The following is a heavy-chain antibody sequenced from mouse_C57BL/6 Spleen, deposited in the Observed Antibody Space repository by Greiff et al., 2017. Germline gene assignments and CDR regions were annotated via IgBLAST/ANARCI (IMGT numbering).Heavy chain of an antibody. V-gene: IGHV1-61*01. J-gene: IGHJ4*01. CDR1: GYTFTSYW. CDR2: IYPSDSET. Sequence: VQLQQPGAELVRPGSSVKLSCKASGYTFTSYWMDWVKQRPGQGLEWIGNIYPSDSETHYNQKFKDKATLTVDKSSSTAYMQLSSLTSEDSAVYYSARRRNYCAMDYWGQGTSVTVSS. CDR3: ARRRNYCAMDY.